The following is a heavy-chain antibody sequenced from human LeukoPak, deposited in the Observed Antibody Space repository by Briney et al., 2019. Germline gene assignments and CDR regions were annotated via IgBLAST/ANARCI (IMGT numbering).Heavy chain of an antibody. J-gene: IGHJ3*02. CDR2: IYYSGST. V-gene: IGHV4-59*01. CDR3: ARGNGGIAVADTSAFDI. Sequence: SETLSLTCTVSGGSISSYYWSWIRQPPGKGLEWIGYIYYSGSTNYNPSLKSRVTISVDTSKNQFSLKLSSVTAADTAVYYCARGNGGIAVADTSAFDIWGQGTMVTVSS. D-gene: IGHD6-19*01. CDR1: GGSISSYY.